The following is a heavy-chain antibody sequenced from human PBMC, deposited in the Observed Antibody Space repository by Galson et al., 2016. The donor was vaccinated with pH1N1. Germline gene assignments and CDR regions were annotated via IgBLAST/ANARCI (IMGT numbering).Heavy chain of an antibody. CDR1: GFIFSSYA. CDR3: AKGGRVGTEGYYYALDV. D-gene: IGHD1/OR15-1a*01. CDR2: ISAASTRT. Sequence: SLRLSCAASGFIFSSYAMTWVRQAPGKGPEWVSAISAASTRTYYPDSVKGRFIISRDNSKNTLYLQTNSLRAEDTAEYYCAKGGRVGTEGYYYALDVWGQGTTVIVSS. V-gene: IGHV3-23*01. J-gene: IGHJ6*02.